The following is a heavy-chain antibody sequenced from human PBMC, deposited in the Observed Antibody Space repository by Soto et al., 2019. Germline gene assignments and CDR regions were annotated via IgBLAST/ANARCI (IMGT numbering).Heavy chain of an antibody. D-gene: IGHD3-22*01. V-gene: IGHV1-18*01. CDR3: ASSDYYDSSGYSSLYYYYGMDV. CDR2: ISGYNGKT. CDR1: GYTFTSYG. J-gene: IGHJ6*02. Sequence: ASVKVSCKASGYTFTSYGISWVRQAPGQGLEWMGWISGYNGKTNYAQKVQDRVTMTTDTSTSTVYMELRSLRSDDTAVYYCASSDYYDSSGYSSLYYYYGMDVWGQGTTVTVSS.